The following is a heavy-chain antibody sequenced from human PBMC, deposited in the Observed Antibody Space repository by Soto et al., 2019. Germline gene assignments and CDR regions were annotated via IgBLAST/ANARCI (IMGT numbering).Heavy chain of an antibody. D-gene: IGHD2-8*01. CDR3: GRVAMGVNNWFDP. CDR1: GGSISSGGYY. J-gene: IGHJ5*02. Sequence: NPSETLSLTCTVSGGSISSGGYYWSWIRQHPGKGLEWIGYIYYSGSTYYNPSLKSRVTISVDTSKNQFSLKLSSVTAADTAVYYCGRVAMGVNNWFDPWGQGTLVTVSS. CDR2: IYYSGST. V-gene: IGHV4-31*03.